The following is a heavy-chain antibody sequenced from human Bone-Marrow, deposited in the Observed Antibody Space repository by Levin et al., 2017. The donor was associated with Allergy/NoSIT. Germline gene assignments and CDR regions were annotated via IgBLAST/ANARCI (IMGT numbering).Heavy chain of an antibody. CDR2: ISGSGSDT. CDR3: ARPFSYGSQSYYSHLDS. CDR1: GFTFSPYA. V-gene: IGHV3-23*01. D-gene: IGHD3-10*01. J-gene: IGHJ4*02. Sequence: GGSLRLSCVVSGFTFSPYAMSWVRQAPGKGLEWVSAISGSGSDTYYADSVKGRFTISRDSSKNTLYLQMNSLRAEDTAVYYCARPFSYGSQSYYSHLDSWGQGTLVTVSS.